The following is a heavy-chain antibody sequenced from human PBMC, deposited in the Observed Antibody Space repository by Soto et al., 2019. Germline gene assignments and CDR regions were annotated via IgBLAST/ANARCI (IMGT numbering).Heavy chain of an antibody. J-gene: IGHJ4*02. Sequence: GGSLRLSCEASGFSFTEFWMTWVRQAPGKGLEWVANIQQDGGGKYYADSVRGRFAVSRDNTKNSVYLQMNSLKVEDSAVYYCARSGGGYVYASPLWIWGQGTQITVSS. CDR2: IQQDGGGK. CDR3: ARSGGGYVYASPLWI. D-gene: IGHD2-2*01. CDR1: GFSFTEFW. V-gene: IGHV3-7*05.